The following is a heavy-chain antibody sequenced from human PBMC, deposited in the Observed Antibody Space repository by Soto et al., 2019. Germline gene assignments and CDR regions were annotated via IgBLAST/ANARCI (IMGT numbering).Heavy chain of an antibody. CDR3: ARTLNEWLLGLD. D-gene: IGHD3-3*01. J-gene: IGHJ4*02. CDR1: GYTFTSYG. CDR2: ISAYNGNT. Sequence: GASVKVSCKASGYTFTSYGISWVRKAPGQGLEWMGWISAYNGNTNYAQKFQGRVTMTTDTSTSTAYMELRSLRSDDTAVYYCARTLNEWLLGLDWGQGTLVTVSP. V-gene: IGHV1-18*01.